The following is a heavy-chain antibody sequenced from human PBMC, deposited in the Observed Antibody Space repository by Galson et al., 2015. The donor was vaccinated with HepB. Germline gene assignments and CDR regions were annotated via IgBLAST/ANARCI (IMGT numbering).Heavy chain of an antibody. J-gene: IGHJ1*01. CDR2: ISSSSSYT. CDR3: ARLGLGYDILTGYYTLEYFQH. D-gene: IGHD3-9*01. V-gene: IGHV3-11*06. Sequence: SLRLSCAASGFTFSDYYMSWIRQAPGKGLEWVSYISSSSSYTNYADSVKGRFTISRDNAKNSLYLQMNSLRAEDTAVYCCARLGLGYDILTGYYTLEYFQHWDQGTLVTVSS. CDR1: GFTFSDYY.